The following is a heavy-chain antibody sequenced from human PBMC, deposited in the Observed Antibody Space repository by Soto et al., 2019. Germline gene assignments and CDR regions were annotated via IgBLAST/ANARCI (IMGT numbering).Heavy chain of an antibody. CDR3: ARERAYYDSSGYYYGYYYYGMDV. CDR2: INPNSGGT. Sequence: QVQLVQSGVEVKKPGASVKVSCKASGYTFTGYYMHWVRQAPGQGLEWMGWINPNSGGTNYAQKFQGWVTMTRDTSISTAYMELSRLRSDDTAVYYCARERAYYDSSGYYYGYYYYGMDVWGQGTTVTVSS. D-gene: IGHD3-22*01. V-gene: IGHV1-2*04. CDR1: GYTFTGYY. J-gene: IGHJ6*02.